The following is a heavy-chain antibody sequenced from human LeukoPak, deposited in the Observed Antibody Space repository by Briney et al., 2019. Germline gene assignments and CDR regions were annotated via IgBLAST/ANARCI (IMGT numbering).Heavy chain of an antibody. V-gene: IGHV3-11*01. J-gene: IGHJ2*01. Sequence: GGSLRLSCAASGFTFSDYYMSWIRQVPGKGLEWVSYICLTDTTIYYADSLKGRFAISRDNAKNSLYLHMHSLRAEDTAIYYCARLKLGYWYFDLWGRGTLLTVSS. CDR2: ICLTDTTI. D-gene: IGHD7-27*01. CDR1: GFTFSDYY. CDR3: ARLKLGYWYFDL.